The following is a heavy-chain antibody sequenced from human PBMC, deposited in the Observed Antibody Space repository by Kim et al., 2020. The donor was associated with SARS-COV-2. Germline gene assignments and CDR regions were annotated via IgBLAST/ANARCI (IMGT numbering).Heavy chain of an antibody. CDR2: IYYSGST. CDR3: ASITIFGVAMDV. CDR1: GGSISSGGYY. V-gene: IGHV4-31*03. J-gene: IGHJ6*02. D-gene: IGHD3-3*01. Sequence: SETLSLTCTVSGGSISSGGYYWSWIRQHPGKGLEWIGYIYYSGSTYYNPSLKSRVTISVDTSKNQFSLKLSSVTAADTAVYYCASITIFGVAMDVWGQGTTVTVSS.